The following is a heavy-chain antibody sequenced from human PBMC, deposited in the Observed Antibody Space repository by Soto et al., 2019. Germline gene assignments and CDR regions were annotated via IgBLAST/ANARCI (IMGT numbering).Heavy chain of an antibody. V-gene: IGHV3-7*01. J-gene: IGHJ4*02. CDR2: IKQDGSEK. Sequence: EVQLVESGGGLVQPGGSLRLSCAASGFTFSSYWMSWVRQAPGKGLEWVANIKQDGSEKYYVDSVKGRFTISRDNAKNSLYLQMNSLRAEDTAVYYCARDFVHPLSVAGYFDYWCQGTLVTVSS. CDR3: ARDFVHPLSVAGYFDY. D-gene: IGHD6-19*01. CDR1: GFTFSSYW.